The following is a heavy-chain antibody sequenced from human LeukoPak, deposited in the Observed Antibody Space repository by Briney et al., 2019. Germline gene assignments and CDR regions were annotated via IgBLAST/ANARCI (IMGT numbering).Heavy chain of an antibody. CDR2: IYYSGST. CDR1: GGSNSSYY. V-gene: IGHV4-59*01. J-gene: IGHJ4*02. CDR3: ARESYYGSGNDY. Sequence: ASETLSLTCTVSGGSNSSYYWSWIRQPPGKGLEWIGYIYYSGSTNYNPSLKSRVTISVDTSKNQFSLKLSSVTAADTAVYYCARESYYGSGNDYWGQGTLVTVSS. D-gene: IGHD3-10*01.